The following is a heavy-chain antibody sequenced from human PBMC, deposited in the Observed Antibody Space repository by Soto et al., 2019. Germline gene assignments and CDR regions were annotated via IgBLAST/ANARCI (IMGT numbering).Heavy chain of an antibody. V-gene: IGHV1-18*01. CDR2: ISAYNGNT. CDR1: GYTFTSYG. CDR3: ARDIGPRSGFWSGYYEYYYYGMDV. Sequence: ASVKVSCKASGYTFTSYGISWVRQAPGQGLEWMGWISAYNGNTNYAQKLQGRVTMTTDTSTSTAYMELRSLRSDDTAVYYCARDIGPRSGFWSGYYEYYYYGMDVWGQGTTVTVSS. J-gene: IGHJ6*02. D-gene: IGHD3-3*01.